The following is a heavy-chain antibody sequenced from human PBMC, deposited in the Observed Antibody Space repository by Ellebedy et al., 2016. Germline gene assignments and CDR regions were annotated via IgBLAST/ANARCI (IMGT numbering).Heavy chain of an antibody. V-gene: IGHV3-21*01. D-gene: IGHD5-18*01. Sequence: GESLKISXAASGFTFSSYSMNWVRQAPGKGLEWVSSISSSSSYIYYADSVKGRFTISRDNAKNSLYLQMNSLRAEDTAVYYCARGYSSPWDRYFDYWGQGTLVTVSS. CDR1: GFTFSSYS. CDR3: ARGYSSPWDRYFDY. CDR2: ISSSSSYI. J-gene: IGHJ4*02.